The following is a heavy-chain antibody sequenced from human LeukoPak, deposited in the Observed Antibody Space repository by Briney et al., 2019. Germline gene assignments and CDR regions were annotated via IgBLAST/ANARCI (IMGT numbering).Heavy chain of an antibody. D-gene: IGHD6-13*01. V-gene: IGHV1-2*02. CDR2: INPNSGGT. CDR1: GYTFSDYY. CDR3: ARVKHSSSSRAWFDP. Sequence: GASVKVSCKASGYTFSDYYMHWVRQAPGQGLEWMGWINPNSGGTNYAQKFQGRVTMTRDTSISTAYMELSRLRSDDTAVYYCARVKHSSSSRAWFDPWGQGTLVTVSS. J-gene: IGHJ5*02.